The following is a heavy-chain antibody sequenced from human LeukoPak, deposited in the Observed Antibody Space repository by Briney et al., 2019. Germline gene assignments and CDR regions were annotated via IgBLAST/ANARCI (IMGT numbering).Heavy chain of an antibody. CDR2: ISGSGGST. Sequence: GGSLRLFCAASGFTFSRYAMRWVRRAPGKGLEWVSAISGSGGSTYYADSVKGRFTISRDNSKNTLYLQMNSLRAEDTAVYYCAKFLPTHIVVANYYFDYWGQGTLVTVSS. V-gene: IGHV3-23*01. D-gene: IGHD2-21*01. J-gene: IGHJ4*02. CDR3: AKFLPTHIVVANYYFDY. CDR1: GFTFSRYA.